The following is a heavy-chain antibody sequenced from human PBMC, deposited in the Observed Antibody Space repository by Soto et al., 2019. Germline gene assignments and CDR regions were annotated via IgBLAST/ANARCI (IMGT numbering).Heavy chain of an antibody. CDR3: ARAPHGWGSGVAGSVDY. J-gene: IGHJ4*02. CDR1: GGSISSSNW. CDR2: IYHSGST. D-gene: IGHD6-19*01. Sequence: QVQLQESGPGLVKPSGTLSLTCAVSGGSISSSNWWSWVRQPPGKGLEWIGEIYHSGSTNYNPSLKRRVAISVDDSKTQITLKLTSVAAADTAGYYCARAPHGWGSGVAGSVDYWGQGTLVTVSS. V-gene: IGHV4-4*02.